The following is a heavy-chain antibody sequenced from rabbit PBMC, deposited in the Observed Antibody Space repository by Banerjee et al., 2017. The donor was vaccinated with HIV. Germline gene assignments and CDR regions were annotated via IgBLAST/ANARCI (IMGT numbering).Heavy chain of an antibody. J-gene: IGHJ4*01. CDR1: GFEPSHYFY. D-gene: IGHD7-1*01. CDR3: GRSSYAGYAGYGYGFNL. CDR2: IYTGGSGGI. V-gene: IGHV1S40*01. Sequence: QPLEESGRELVHPAASLPLGCAASGFEPSHYFYLYWVRHPPEKGLEWNGCIYTGGSGGIYYASWAKGRFTISKTSSTTVTLQMTSLTAADTATYFCGRSSYAGYAGYGYGFNLWGPGTLVTVS.